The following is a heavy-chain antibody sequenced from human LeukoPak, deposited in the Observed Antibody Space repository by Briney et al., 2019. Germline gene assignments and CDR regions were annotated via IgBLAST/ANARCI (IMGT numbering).Heavy chain of an antibody. CDR3: ARIGADRGAYYYYYYMDV. D-gene: IGHD2-21*01. Sequence: GGSLRLSCAASGFTFSSYGMIWVRQAPGKGLEWVSAISGSGSSTYYADSVKGRFTISRDNSKNTLYLQMNSLRAEDTAVYYCARIGADRGAYYYYYYMDVWGKGTTVTVSS. CDR2: ISGSGSST. J-gene: IGHJ6*03. V-gene: IGHV3-23*01. CDR1: GFTFSSYG.